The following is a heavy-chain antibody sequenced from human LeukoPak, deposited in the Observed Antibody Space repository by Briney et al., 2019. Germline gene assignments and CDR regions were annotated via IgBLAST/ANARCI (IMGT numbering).Heavy chain of an antibody. CDR2: ISSSSSYI. Sequence: GGSLRLSCAASGFTFSSYSMNWVRQAPGKGLEWVSSISSSSSYIYYAGSVKGRFTISRDNAKNSLYLQMNSLRAEDTAVYYCARGGYCSGGSCYFDTDYWGQGTLVTVSS. CDR3: ARGGYCSGGSCYFDTDY. CDR1: GFTFSSYS. D-gene: IGHD2-15*01. V-gene: IGHV3-21*01. J-gene: IGHJ4*02.